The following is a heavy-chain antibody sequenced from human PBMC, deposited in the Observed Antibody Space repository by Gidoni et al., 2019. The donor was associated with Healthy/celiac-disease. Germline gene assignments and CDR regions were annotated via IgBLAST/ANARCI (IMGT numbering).Heavy chain of an antibody. Sequence: QVQLQESGPGLVKPSETLSLTCTVSGGSISSYYWSWIRQPPGKGLEWIGYIYYSGGTNYNPSLKSRVTISVDTSKNQFSLKLSSVTAADTAVYYCARVHSSGWYGGAFDIWGQGTMVTVSS. CDR3: ARVHSSGWYGGAFDI. J-gene: IGHJ3*02. CDR2: IYYSGGT. V-gene: IGHV4-59*01. CDR1: GGSISSYY. D-gene: IGHD6-19*01.